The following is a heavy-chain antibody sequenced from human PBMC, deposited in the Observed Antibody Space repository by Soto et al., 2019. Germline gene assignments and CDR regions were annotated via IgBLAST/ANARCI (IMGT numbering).Heavy chain of an antibody. D-gene: IGHD6-13*01. J-gene: IGHJ6*02. CDR2: IYYSGST. Sequence: QVQLQESGPGLVKPSQTLSLTCTVSGGSISSGGDYWSWIRQHPGKGLEWIGYIYYSGSTYYNPSLKSRVTISVDTSKNQFSLKLSSVTAADTAVYYCARETSSSWPPYYYGMDVWGQGTTVTVSS. V-gene: IGHV4-31*03. CDR3: ARETSSSWPPYYYGMDV. CDR1: GGSISSGGDY.